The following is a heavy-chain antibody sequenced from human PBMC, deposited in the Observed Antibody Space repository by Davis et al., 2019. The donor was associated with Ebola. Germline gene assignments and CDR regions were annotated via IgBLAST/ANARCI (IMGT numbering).Heavy chain of an antibody. Sequence: SETLSLTCAVPGGPISSAGSSWSWIRQPPGKGLEWIGFIFYSGSTFYNPSLKSRVTMSVDTSKNQFSLKLSSVTAADTAVYYCARGWPSTVTTDYYAMDVWGKGTTVTVSS. D-gene: IGHD4-17*01. CDR3: ARGWPSTVTTDYYAMDV. CDR2: IFYSGST. CDR1: GGPISSAGSS. J-gene: IGHJ6*04. V-gene: IGHV4-30-4*07.